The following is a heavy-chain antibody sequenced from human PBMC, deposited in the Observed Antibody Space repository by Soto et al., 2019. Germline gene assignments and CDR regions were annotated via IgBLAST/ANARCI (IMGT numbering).Heavy chain of an antibody. V-gene: IGHV3-48*03. CDR3: ASPSVAGPYYYYYYGMDV. Sequence: EVQLVESGGGLVQPGGSLILSCAASGFTFSSYGMNWVRQAPGKGLEWVSYISSSGSTIYYADSVKGRFTISRDNAKNSLYLQMNSLRAEDTAVYYCASPSVAGPYYYYYYGMDVWGQGTTVTVSS. D-gene: IGHD6-19*01. J-gene: IGHJ6*02. CDR2: ISSSGSTI. CDR1: GFTFSSYG.